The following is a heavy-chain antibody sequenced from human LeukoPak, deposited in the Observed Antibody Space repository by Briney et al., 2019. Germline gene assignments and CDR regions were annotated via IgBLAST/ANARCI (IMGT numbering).Heavy chain of an antibody. CDR2: IYYSGST. V-gene: IGHV4-30-4*01. CDR3: AREYGSRDWYFDL. J-gene: IGHJ2*01. D-gene: IGHD4-17*01. Sequence: PSETLSLTCTVSGGSISSGDYYWSWIRQPPGKGLEWIGYIYYSGSTNYNPSLKSRVTISVDTSKNQFSLKLSSVTAADTAVYYCAREYGSRDWYFDLWGRGTLVTVSS. CDR1: GGSISSGDYY.